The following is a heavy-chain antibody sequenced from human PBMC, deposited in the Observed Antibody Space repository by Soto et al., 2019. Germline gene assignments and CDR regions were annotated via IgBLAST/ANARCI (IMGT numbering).Heavy chain of an antibody. J-gene: IGHJ5*02. Sequence: QVQLVQSGAEVKKPGASVKVSCKASGYTFTSYYMHWVRQAPGQGLEWMGIINPSGGSTSYAQKFQGRVTMTRDTTTRTVYMERSRLRSEDTAVYNCVRVGYSGYDYALFDPWGQGTMVTVSS. D-gene: IGHD5-12*01. V-gene: IGHV1-46*01. CDR2: INPSGGST. CDR1: GYTFTSYY. CDR3: VRVGYSGYDYALFDP.